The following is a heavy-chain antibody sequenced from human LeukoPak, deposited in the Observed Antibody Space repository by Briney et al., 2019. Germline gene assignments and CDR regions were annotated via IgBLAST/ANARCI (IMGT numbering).Heavy chain of an antibody. CDR3: ARTYYYDSSQYYFDY. D-gene: IGHD3-22*01. J-gene: IGHJ4*02. CDR2: IYSGGST. V-gene: IGHV3-66*01. Sequence: PGGSLRLSCAASGFTVSSNYMSWVRQAPGKGLEWVSVIYSGGSTYYADSVKGRFTISRDNSKNTLYLQMNSLRAEDTAVYYCARTYYYDSSQYYFDYWGQGTLVTVSS. CDR1: GFTVSSNY.